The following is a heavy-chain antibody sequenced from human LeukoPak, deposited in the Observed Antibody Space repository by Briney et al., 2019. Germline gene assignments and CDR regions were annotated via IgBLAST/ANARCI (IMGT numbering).Heavy chain of an antibody. J-gene: IGHJ4*02. V-gene: IGHV3-74*03. Sequence: GGSLRLSCAASGFTFSSYWMHWVRQAPGKGLVWVSRINSDGSSITYADSVKGRFTISRDNAKNTLYLQMNSLRVEDTAVYYCAREGRVSGYDFDCWGQGTLVTVTS. CDR3: AREGRVSGYDFDC. D-gene: IGHD5-12*01. CDR1: GFTFSSYW. CDR2: INSDGSSI.